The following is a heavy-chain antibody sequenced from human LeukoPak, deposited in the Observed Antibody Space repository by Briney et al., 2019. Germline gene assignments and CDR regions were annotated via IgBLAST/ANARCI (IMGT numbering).Heavy chain of an antibody. D-gene: IGHD3-3*01. J-gene: IGHJ4*02. CDR2: IKSKTDGGTT. CDR1: GFTFSNAW. V-gene: IGHV3-15*01. Sequence: GGSLRLSCAASGFTFSNAWMSWVRQAPGKGLEWVGRIKSKTDGGTTDYAAPVKGRFTISRDDSKNTPYLQMNSLKTEDTAVYYCTTDFWSGYLPFDYWGQGTLVTVSS. CDR3: TTDFWSGYLPFDY.